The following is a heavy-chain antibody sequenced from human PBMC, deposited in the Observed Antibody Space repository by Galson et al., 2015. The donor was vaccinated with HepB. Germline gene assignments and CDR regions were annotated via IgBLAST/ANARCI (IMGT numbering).Heavy chain of an antibody. CDR3: ARYHVPSQSCSSISCPRGGWFDP. J-gene: IGHJ5*02. CDR2: INPRDSDT. D-gene: IGHD2-2*01. V-gene: IGHV5-51*01. CDR1: GYSFTNYW. Sequence: QSGAEVKKPGESLKISCKGSGYSFTNYWIGWVRQMPGKGLAWMGIINPRDSDTTYNPSFQGQVTVSVDKSISTAHLQWSSLKASDTAMYYCARYHVPSQSCSSISCPRGGWFDPWGQGTLVTVSS.